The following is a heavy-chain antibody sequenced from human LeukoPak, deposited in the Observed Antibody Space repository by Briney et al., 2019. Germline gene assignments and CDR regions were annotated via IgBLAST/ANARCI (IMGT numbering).Heavy chain of an antibody. CDR1: GYTFTSYD. V-gene: IGHV1-8*01. CDR2: MNPNSGNT. CDR3: ARGHQPIITMVRGVIITPWDYYYGMDV. Sequence: GASAKVSCKASGYTFTSYDINWVRQATSHEGEGMGWMNPNSGNTGHAQKFQGRVTMTRNTSISTAYMELSSLRSEDTAVYYCARGHQPIITMVRGVIITPWDYYYGMDVWGQGTTVTVSS. D-gene: IGHD3-10*01. J-gene: IGHJ6*02.